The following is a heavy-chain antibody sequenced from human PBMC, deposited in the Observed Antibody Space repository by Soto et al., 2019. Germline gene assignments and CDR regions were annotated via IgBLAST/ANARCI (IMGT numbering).Heavy chain of an antibody. J-gene: IGHJ5*02. Sequence: SETLSLTCTVSGGSISSYSWNWIRQPPGKGLEWIGYIYYSGNTNYNPSLKSRITKSVDTSKNQFSLKLSSVTAADTAVYYCARGGHRLNWFDPWGQGTLVTVSS. CDR3: ARGGHRLNWFDP. CDR2: IYYSGNT. V-gene: IGHV4-59*01. CDR1: GGSISSYS.